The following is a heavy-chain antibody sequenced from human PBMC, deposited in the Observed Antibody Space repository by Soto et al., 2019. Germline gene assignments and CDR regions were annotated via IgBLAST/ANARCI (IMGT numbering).Heavy chain of an antibody. CDR3: ARGGPLLVHYGDYERLVNLDY. CDR2: INHSGST. J-gene: IGHJ4*02. V-gene: IGHV4-34*01. CDR1: GGSFSGYY. D-gene: IGHD4-17*01. Sequence: SETLSLTCAVYGGSFSGYYWSWIRQPPGKGLEWIGEINHSGSTNYNPSLKSRVTISVDTSKNQFSLKLSSVTAADTAVYYCARGGPLLVHYGDYERLVNLDYWGQGTLVTVSS.